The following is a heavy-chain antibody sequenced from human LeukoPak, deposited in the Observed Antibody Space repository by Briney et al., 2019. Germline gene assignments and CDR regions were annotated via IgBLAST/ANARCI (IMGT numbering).Heavy chain of an antibody. Sequence: PGGSLRLSCSASGFTFSSYAMHWVRQAPGKGLEYVSAISSNGGSTYYADSVKGRFTISRDNSKNSLYLQMNSLRSDDTALYYCARESESSGWYDYWGQGTLVTVSS. V-gene: IGHV3-64*04. CDR3: ARESESSGWYDY. CDR2: ISSNGGST. D-gene: IGHD6-19*01. CDR1: GFTFSSYA. J-gene: IGHJ4*02.